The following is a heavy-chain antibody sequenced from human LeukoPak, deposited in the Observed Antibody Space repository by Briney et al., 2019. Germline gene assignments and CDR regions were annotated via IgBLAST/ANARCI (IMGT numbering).Heavy chain of an antibody. CDR1: GFTFSDYY. D-gene: IGHD6-13*01. J-gene: IGHJ3*02. Sequence: GGSLRLSCAASGFTFSDYYMSWIRQAPGKGLEWVSYISSSGSTIYYADSVKGRFIISRDNAKNSLYLQMNSLRAEDTAVYYCARDRYSSSYDAFDIWGQGTMVTVSS. CDR3: ARDRYSSSYDAFDI. V-gene: IGHV3-11*04. CDR2: ISSSGSTI.